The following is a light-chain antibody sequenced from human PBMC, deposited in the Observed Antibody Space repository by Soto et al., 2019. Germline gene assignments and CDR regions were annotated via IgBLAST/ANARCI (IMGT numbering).Light chain of an antibody. CDR2: EVT. V-gene: IGLV2-23*02. CDR1: SSDVGSYKL. Sequence: QSVLTQPASVSGSPGQSITISCTGTSSDVGSYKLISWYQQHPGQAPKLMIYEVTKRPSGISNRFSGSKSGNAASLTISGLQAEDEADYYCCSYAGSDTWVFGGGTQLTVL. CDR3: CSYAGSDTWV. J-gene: IGLJ3*02.